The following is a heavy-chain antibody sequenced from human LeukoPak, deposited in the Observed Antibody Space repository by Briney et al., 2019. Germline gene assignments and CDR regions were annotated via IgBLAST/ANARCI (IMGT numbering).Heavy chain of an antibody. CDR3: ARDSAFLEWLPLDY. Sequence: GGSLRLSCAASGFTFSSYNMNWVRQAPGKGLEWVSSISGGSSYMYYADSVKGRFTISRDNAKNSLFLQINSLRAEDTAVYFCARDSAFLEWLPLDYWGQGTLVTVSS. CDR2: ISGGSSYM. CDR1: GFTFSSYN. V-gene: IGHV3-21*01. J-gene: IGHJ4*02. D-gene: IGHD3-3*02.